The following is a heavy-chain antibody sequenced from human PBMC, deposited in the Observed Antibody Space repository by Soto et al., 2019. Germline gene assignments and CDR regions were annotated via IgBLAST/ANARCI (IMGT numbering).Heavy chain of an antibody. V-gene: IGHV3-11*06. CDR2: ISSSSSYT. CDR3: ARTSGASAMAPKFDY. J-gene: IGHJ4*02. Sequence: QVQLVESGGGLVKPGGSLRLSCAASGFTFSDYYMSWIRQAPGKGLEWVSYISSSSSYTNYADSVKGRFTISRDNAKNSLYLQMNSLRAEDTAVYYRARTSGASAMAPKFDYWGQGTLVTVSS. CDR1: GFTFSDYY. D-gene: IGHD5-18*01.